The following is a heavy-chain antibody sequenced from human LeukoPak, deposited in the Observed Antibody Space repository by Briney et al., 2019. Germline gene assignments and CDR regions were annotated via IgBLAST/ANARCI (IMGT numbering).Heavy chain of an antibody. CDR1: GFTFSSYW. Sequence: GGSLRLSCAASGFTFSSYWMSWVRQAPGKGLEWVANIDQDGSEKYYVNSVKGRFTISRDNAKNSLYLQMNSLRAEDTAVYYCARGVLNPQLYGYWGQGTLVTVSS. V-gene: IGHV3-7*01. D-gene: IGHD2-2*01. CDR2: IDQDGSEK. J-gene: IGHJ4*02. CDR3: ARGVLNPQLYGY.